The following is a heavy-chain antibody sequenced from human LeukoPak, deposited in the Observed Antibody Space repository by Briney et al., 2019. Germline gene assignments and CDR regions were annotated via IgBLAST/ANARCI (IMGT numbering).Heavy chain of an antibody. V-gene: IGHV4-34*01. D-gene: IGHD6-6*01. CDR1: GGSFSGYY. CDR2: INHSGST. CDR3: ARGTHGLAARTFYYYMDV. J-gene: IGHJ6*03. Sequence: SETLSLTCAVYGGSFSGYYWSWIRQPPGKGLKWIGEINHSGSTNYNPSLKSRVTISVDTSKNQFSLKLGSVTAADTAVYYCARGTHGLAARTFYYYMDVWGKWTTVTVSS.